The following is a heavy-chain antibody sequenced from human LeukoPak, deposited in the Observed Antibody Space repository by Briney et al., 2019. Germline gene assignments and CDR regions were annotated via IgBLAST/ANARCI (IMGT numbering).Heavy chain of an antibody. D-gene: IGHD6-13*01. CDR3: ARGLGSSWYPNNWFDP. V-gene: IGHV4-31*03. CDR1: GGSISSGGYY. Sequence: SETLSLTCTVSGGSISSGGYYWSWIRQHPGKGLEWIGYIYYSGSTYYNPSLKSRVTMSVDTSKNQFSLKLSSVTAADTAVYYCARGLGSSWYPNNWFDPWGQGTLVTISS. J-gene: IGHJ5*02. CDR2: IYYSGST.